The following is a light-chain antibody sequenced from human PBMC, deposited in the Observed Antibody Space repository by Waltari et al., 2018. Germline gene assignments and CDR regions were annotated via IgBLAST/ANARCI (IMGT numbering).Light chain of an antibody. CDR1: QSVLYSSNNKNY. J-gene: IGKJ2*01. V-gene: IGKV4-1*01. CDR2: LAS. Sequence: DIVMTQSPDSLAVSLGERATINCKSSQSVLYSSNNKNYLAWYQQKPGQPPKLLIYLASTRESGVPDRFSGSGSGTDFTLTISSLQAEDVAVYYCHQYYSTPYTFGQGTKLEI. CDR3: HQYYSTPYT.